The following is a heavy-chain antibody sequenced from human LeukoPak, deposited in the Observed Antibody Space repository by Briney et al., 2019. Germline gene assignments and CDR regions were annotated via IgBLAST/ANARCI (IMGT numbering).Heavy chain of an antibody. V-gene: IGHV4-39*01. CDR2: IYYSGST. CDR1: GGSISSSSYY. Sequence: PSETLSLTCTVSGGSISSSSYYWGWIRQPSGMRLEWIGSIYYSGSTYYSPSLKNRVTTSVDTSKNQFSLKLSSVTAADTAVYYCASRIAAAEPYWYFDLWGRGTLVTVSS. D-gene: IGHD6-13*01. J-gene: IGHJ2*01. CDR3: ASRIAAAEPYWYFDL.